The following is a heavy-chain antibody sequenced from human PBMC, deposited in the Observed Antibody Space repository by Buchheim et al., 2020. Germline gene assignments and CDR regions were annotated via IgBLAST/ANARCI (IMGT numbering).Heavy chain of an antibody. CDR1: GGSISSGGYY. V-gene: IGHV4-31*03. Sequence: QVQLQESGPGLVKPSQTLSLTCTVSGGSISSGGYYWSWIRQHPGKGLEWIGYIYYSGSTYYNPSLKSRVTISVDTFKNQFSLKLSSVTAADTAVYYCARGYCSSTSCYFTPTIWGQGTL. J-gene: IGHJ4*02. CDR3: ARGYCSSTSCYFTPTI. CDR2: IYYSGST. D-gene: IGHD2-2*01.